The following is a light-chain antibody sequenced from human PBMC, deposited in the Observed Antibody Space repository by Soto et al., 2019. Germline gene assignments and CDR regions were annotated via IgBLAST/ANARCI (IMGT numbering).Light chain of an antibody. CDR2: DVS. J-gene: IGLJ2*01. Sequence: QSALTQPASVSGSPGQSITISCTGTNNDVGGYNYVSWYQQHPGKVPKLMIYDVSYRPSGVSNRFSGSKSGDTGSLTISGLQAEDEADYYCSSYTSSNTVAFGGGTQLTVL. CDR3: SSYTSSNTVA. V-gene: IGLV2-14*01. CDR1: NNDVGGYNY.